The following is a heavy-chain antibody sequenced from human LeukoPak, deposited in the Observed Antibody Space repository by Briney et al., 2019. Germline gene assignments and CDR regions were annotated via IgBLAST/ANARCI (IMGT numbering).Heavy chain of an antibody. CDR1: GGSISSYY. CDR3: ARGIFGVVTRGPDY. CDR2: IYYSGST. J-gene: IGHJ4*02. D-gene: IGHD3-3*02. Sequence: PSETLSLTCTVSGGSISSYYWSWIRQPPGKGLEWIGYIYYSGSTNYNPSLKSRVTISIDTSKNQFSLKLSSVTAADTAIYYCARGIFGVVTRGPDYWGQGALVTVSS. V-gene: IGHV4-59*01.